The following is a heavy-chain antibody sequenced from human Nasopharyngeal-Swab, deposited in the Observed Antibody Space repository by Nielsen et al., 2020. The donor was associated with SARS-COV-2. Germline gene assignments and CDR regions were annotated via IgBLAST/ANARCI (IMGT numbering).Heavy chain of an antibody. D-gene: IGHD3-22*01. CDR3: ATDSSGYHDAFDI. V-gene: IGHV1-58*01. J-gene: IGHJ3*02. CDR2: IVVGSGNT. Sequence: WVRQAPGQRLEWIGWIVVGSGNTNYAQKFQERVTITRDMSTSTAYMELSSLRPEDTAVYYCATDSSGYHDAFDIWGQGTMVTVSS.